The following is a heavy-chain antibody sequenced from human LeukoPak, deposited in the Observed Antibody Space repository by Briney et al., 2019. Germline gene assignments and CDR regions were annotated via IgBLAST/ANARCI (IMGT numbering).Heavy chain of an antibody. CDR3: ATPDYVGY. J-gene: IGHJ4*02. CDR1: GFTFSSYA. CDR2: ISYDGSNK. Sequence: GRSLRLSCAASGFTFSSYAMHWVRQAPGKGLEWVAVISYDGSNKYYADSVKGRFTISRDNSKNTLYLQMNSLRAEDTAVYYCATPDYVGYWGQGTLVTVSS. V-gene: IGHV3-30*04.